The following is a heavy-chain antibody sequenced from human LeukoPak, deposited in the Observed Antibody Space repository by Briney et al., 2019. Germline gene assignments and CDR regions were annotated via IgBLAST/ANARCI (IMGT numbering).Heavy chain of an antibody. CDR3: ARDGSIAAAGTNYFDY. D-gene: IGHD6-13*01. V-gene: IGHV3-30-3*01. J-gene: IGHJ4*02. CDR1: GFTFSSYA. Sequence: GGSLRLSCAASGFTFSSYAMHWVRQAPGKGLEGVAVISYDGSNKYYADSVKGRFTISRDNSKNTLYLQMNSLRAEDTAVYYCARDGSIAAAGTNYFDYWGQGTLVTVSS. CDR2: ISYDGSNK.